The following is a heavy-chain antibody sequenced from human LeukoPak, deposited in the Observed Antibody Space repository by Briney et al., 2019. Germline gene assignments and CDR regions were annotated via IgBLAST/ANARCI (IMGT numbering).Heavy chain of an antibody. D-gene: IGHD1-26*01. Sequence: GGSLRLSCAASGFTFSSYAMTWVRQPPGKGLEWVSTISANGGTTYYADSVKGRFTISRDNSENALYLQMNSLRAEDTAVYYCAKDQIVGPDYFDYWGQGTLVTVSS. CDR2: ISANGGTT. CDR3: AKDQIVGPDYFDY. V-gene: IGHV3-23*01. J-gene: IGHJ4*02. CDR1: GFTFSSYA.